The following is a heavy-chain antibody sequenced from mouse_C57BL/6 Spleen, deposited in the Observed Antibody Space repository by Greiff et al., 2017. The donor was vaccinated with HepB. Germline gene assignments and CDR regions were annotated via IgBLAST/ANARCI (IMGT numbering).Heavy chain of an antibody. J-gene: IGHJ4*01. Sequence: EVKLMESGEGLVKPGGSLKLSCAASGFTFSSYAMSWVRQTPEKRLEWVAYISSGGDYIYYADTVKGRFTISRDNARNTLYLQMSRLKSEDTAMYYCTRGGGYYVDYAMDYWGQGTSVTVSS. V-gene: IGHV5-9-1*02. D-gene: IGHD2-3*01. CDR1: GFTFSSYA. CDR3: TRGGGYYVDYAMDY. CDR2: ISSGGDYI.